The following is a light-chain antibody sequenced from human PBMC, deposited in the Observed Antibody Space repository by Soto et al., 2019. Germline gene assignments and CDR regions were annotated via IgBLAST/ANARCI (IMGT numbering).Light chain of an antibody. V-gene: IGKV1-5*01. Sequence: DIQMAQSPSTLSAAVGDRVTITCRASQTISSWLAWYQQKPGKAPNLLIYAASTLQSGVPSRFSGSGSGTDFTLTISSLQPEDFATYYCQQLDTYPITFGGGTKVDIK. CDR3: QQLDTYPIT. J-gene: IGKJ4*01. CDR2: AAS. CDR1: QTISSW.